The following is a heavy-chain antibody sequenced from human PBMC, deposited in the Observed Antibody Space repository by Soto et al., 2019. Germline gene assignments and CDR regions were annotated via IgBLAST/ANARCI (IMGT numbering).Heavy chain of an antibody. D-gene: IGHD3-3*01. CDR1: GVTFSSYA. CDR3: ARDKDFWSGLIDY. J-gene: IGHJ4*02. Sequence: SVKVSCKASGVTFSSYAISWVRQAPGQGLEWMGGIIPIFGTANYAQKFQGRVTITADKSTSTAYMELSSLRSEDTAVYYCARDKDFWSGLIDYWGQGTLVTAPQ. V-gene: IGHV1-69*06. CDR2: IIPIFGTA.